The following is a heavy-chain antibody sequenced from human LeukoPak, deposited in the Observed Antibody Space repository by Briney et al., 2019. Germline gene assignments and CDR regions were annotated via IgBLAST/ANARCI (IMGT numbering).Heavy chain of an antibody. V-gene: IGHV3-53*01. J-gene: IGHJ4*02. CDR2: IYSGGST. CDR1: GFTLSSYA. Sequence: PGGSLRLSCAASGFTLSSYAMSWVRQAPGKGLEWVSVIYSGGSTYYADSVKGRFTISRDNSKNTLYLQMNSLRAEDTAVYYCARALGEATDYWGQGTLVTVSS. D-gene: IGHD3-16*01. CDR3: ARALGEATDY.